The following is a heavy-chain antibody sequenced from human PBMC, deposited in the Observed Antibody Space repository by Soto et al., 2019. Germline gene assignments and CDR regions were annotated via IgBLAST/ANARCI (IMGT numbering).Heavy chain of an antibody. J-gene: IGHJ4*02. Sequence: WTWTRQHPGKGLEWIGYIYYSGITYYNPSLKSRVTISVDTSKNQFSLKLSSVTAADTAVYYCAREPLDWGQGTLVTVSS. CDR2: IYYSGIT. CDR3: AREPLD. V-gene: IGHV4-31*02.